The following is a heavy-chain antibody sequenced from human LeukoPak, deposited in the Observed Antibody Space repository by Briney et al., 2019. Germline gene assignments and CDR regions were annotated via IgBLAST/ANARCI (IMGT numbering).Heavy chain of an antibody. CDR2: IYSGGST. V-gene: IGHV3-53*01. D-gene: IGHD6-19*01. Sequence: GGSLRLSCAASGFTFSGYGMSWVRQAPGKGLEWVSVIYSGGSTYYADSVKGRFTISRDNSKNTLYLQMNSLRAEDTAVYYCARDMRGYSSGWYTDYWGQGTLVTVSS. CDR1: GFTFSGYG. CDR3: ARDMRGYSSGWYTDY. J-gene: IGHJ4*02.